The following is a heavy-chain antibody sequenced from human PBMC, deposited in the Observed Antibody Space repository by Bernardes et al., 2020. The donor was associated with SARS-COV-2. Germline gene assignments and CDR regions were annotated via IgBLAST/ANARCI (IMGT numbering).Heavy chain of an antibody. CDR1: GGSIRSNNYY. D-gene: IGHD5-12*01. Sequence: SEPLSLICTVSGGSIRSNNYYWGWIRQSPGTGLEWIGTIYYTKTIYYNPSLKSRVTISVDTSKNQFSLSLSSVTAADTAVYYCARRYSGYDMFNWFDSWGQVALITVSS. CDR3: ARRYSGYDMFNWFDS. CDR2: IYYTKTI. J-gene: IGHJ5*01. V-gene: IGHV4-39*01.